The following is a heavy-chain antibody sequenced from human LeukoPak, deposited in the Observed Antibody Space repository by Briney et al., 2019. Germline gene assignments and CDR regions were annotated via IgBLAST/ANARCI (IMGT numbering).Heavy chain of an antibody. V-gene: IGHV4-61*02. Sequence: SETLSLTCTVSGASISSGDYYWTWIRQPAGKGLEWVGRIYTSGSTDYSPSLKSRVTISLDTSKNQFSLKLSSVTAADTAVYYCARLHRRITIFGVVIMPDYWGQGTLVTVSS. D-gene: IGHD3-3*01. CDR2: IYTSGST. CDR1: GASISSGDYY. J-gene: IGHJ4*02. CDR3: ARLHRRITIFGVVIMPDY.